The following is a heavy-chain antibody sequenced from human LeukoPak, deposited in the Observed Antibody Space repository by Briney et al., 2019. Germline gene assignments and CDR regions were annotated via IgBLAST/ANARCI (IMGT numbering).Heavy chain of an antibody. Sequence: GGSLRLSCAASGFTFSSYGMHWVRQAPGKGLEWVAVISYDGSNKYYADSVKGRFTISRDNSKNTLYLQMNSLRAEDTAVYYCAKELSSGWYTGDFDYWGQGTLVTVSS. CDR1: GFTFSSYG. V-gene: IGHV3-30*18. CDR3: AKELSSGWYTGDFDY. J-gene: IGHJ4*02. CDR2: ISYDGSNK. D-gene: IGHD6-19*01.